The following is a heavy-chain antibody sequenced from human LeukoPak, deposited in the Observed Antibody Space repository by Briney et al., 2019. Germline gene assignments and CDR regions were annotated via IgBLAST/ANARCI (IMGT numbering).Heavy chain of an antibody. CDR3: AKARQQLAPFDD. J-gene: IGHJ4*02. D-gene: IGHD6-13*01. Sequence: GGSLRLSCAASGFTVSSNYMSWVRQAPGKGLEGVSVIYSGGSTYYADSVKGRFTISRDNSKNTLYLQMNSLRAEDTAVYYCAKARQQLAPFDDWGQGTLVTVSS. CDR1: GFTVSSNY. V-gene: IGHV3-53*01. CDR2: IYSGGST.